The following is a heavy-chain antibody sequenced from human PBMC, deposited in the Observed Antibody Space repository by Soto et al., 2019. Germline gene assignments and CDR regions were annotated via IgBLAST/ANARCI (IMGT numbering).Heavy chain of an antibody. CDR1: GFSLSSYA. J-gene: IGHJ2*01. V-gene: IGHV3-48*01. Sequence: EVQLVESGGGLVQPGGSLRLSCAASGFSLSSYAMDWVRQAPGQGLEWVSYISLSSGNIHYADSVRGRFTVSRDNAKNSLDLRMNSLGAEDTAVYYCAGDPSRGSEWARYLDLWGRGTLVTVSS. CDR3: AGDPSRGSEWARYLDL. D-gene: IGHD1-26*01. CDR2: ISLSSGNI.